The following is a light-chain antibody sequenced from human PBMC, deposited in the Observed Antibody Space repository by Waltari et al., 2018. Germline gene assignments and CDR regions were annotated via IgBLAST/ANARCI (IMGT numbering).Light chain of an antibody. V-gene: IGLV2-14*01. J-gene: IGLJ3*02. CDR3: SSYTSSSTLV. Sequence: QSALTQPASVSGSPGQSITISCTGTSSDVGGYNYVSWYQQHPGKAPKLMIYDVSKRPSGGSTRFSGSKSGNTASLTISGLQAEDEAYYYCSSYTSSSTLVFGGGTKLTVL. CDR2: DVS. CDR1: SSDVGGYNY.